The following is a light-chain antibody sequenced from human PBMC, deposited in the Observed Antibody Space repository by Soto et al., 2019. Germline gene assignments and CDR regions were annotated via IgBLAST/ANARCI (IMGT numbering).Light chain of an antibody. V-gene: IGKV1-5*01. Sequence: DIQMTQSPSTLSASVGDRVTITCRASQTINGWLAWYQQKPGQAPNLLIYDVSTLESGVPSSFSGSGSGTEFTLTISSLQPDDFATYYCMQYTSWDHQTFGQGTKVEIK. J-gene: IGKJ1*01. CDR2: DVS. CDR3: MQYTSWDHQT. CDR1: QTINGW.